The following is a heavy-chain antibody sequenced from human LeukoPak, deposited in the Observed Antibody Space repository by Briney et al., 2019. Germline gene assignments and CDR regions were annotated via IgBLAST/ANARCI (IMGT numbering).Heavy chain of an antibody. J-gene: IGHJ6*02. CDR1: GFTFSSYE. CDR2: IRSTGSII. V-gene: IGHV3-48*03. D-gene: IGHD2-15*01. Sequence: QSGGSLRLSCVASGFTFSSYEMNWVRQAPGKGLEWVSYIRSTGSIIFYADSVKGRLTISRDNAKNSLYLQMNSLRAEDTAVYYCARDMARGYCSGGSCYSQDYYYGMDVWGQGTTVTVSS. CDR3: ARDMARGYCSGGSCYSQDYYYGMDV.